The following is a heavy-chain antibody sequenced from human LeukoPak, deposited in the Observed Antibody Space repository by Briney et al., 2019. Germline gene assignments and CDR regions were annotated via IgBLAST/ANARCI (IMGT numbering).Heavy chain of an antibody. Sequence: GESLKISCKGSGYSFTSYWIGWVRQMPGKGLEWMGIIYPGDSDTRYSPSFQGQVTISADKSISTAYLQWSSLKASDTAMYYCARESDSSGYPSDDAFDIWGQGTMVTVSS. V-gene: IGHV5-51*01. CDR3: ARESDSSGYPSDDAFDI. J-gene: IGHJ3*02. D-gene: IGHD3-22*01. CDR2: IYPGDSDT. CDR1: GYSFTSYW.